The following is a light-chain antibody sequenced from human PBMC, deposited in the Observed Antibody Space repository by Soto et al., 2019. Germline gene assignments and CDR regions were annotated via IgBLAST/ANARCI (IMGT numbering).Light chain of an antibody. J-gene: IGLJ1*01. CDR1: SSNIGSNT. CDR2: SNN. CDR3: AAWDDSLNGYV. V-gene: IGLV1-44*01. Sequence: SVVTQPPSASGTPGQRVTISCFGSSSNIGSNTVKWYQQLPGTAPKLLIYSNNQRPSGVPDRFSDSKSGTSASLAISGLQSEDEADYYCAAWDDSLNGYVFGTGTKVTVL.